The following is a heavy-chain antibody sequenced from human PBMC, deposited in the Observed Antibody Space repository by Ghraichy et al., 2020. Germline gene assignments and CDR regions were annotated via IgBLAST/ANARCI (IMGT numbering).Heavy chain of an antibody. CDR3: ARVGDYYYYMDV. J-gene: IGHJ6*03. Sequence: GGSLRLSCAASGFTFSTYWMSWVRQAPGKGLDWVATIKQDGSEKYYVDSVKGRFTISRDNAKNSLYLQMNSLRAEDTAVYYCARVGDYYYYMDVWGKGTTVTVSS. D-gene: IGHD3-16*01. V-gene: IGHV3-7*03. CDR2: IKQDGSEK. CDR1: GFTFSTYW.